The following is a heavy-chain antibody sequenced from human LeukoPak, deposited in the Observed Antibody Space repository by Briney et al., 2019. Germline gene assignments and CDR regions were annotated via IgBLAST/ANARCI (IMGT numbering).Heavy chain of an antibody. D-gene: IGHD3/OR15-3a*01. J-gene: IGHJ3*02. CDR1: GGSFSGYY. CDR2: IYYSGST. Sequence: SETLSLTCAVYGGSFSGYYWSWIRQPPGKGLEWIGYIYYSGSTNYNPSLKSRVTISVDTSKNQFSLKLSSVTAADTAVYYCAREWIFGHAFDIWGQGTMVTVSS. CDR3: AREWIFGHAFDI. V-gene: IGHV4-59*01.